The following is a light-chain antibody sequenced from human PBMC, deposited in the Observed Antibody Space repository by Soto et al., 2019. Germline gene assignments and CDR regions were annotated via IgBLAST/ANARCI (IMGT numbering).Light chain of an antibody. V-gene: IGLV1-40*01. CDR2: GNS. CDR1: SSNIGAGYD. CDR3: QSYDSSLSGCV. Sequence: QSALTQPPSVPGAPGQRVTISCTGSSSNIGAGYDVHWYQQLPGTAPKLLIYGNSNRPSGVPDRFSGSKSGTSASLAITGLQAEDEADYYCQSYDSSLSGCVFGGGTKLTVL. J-gene: IGLJ2*01.